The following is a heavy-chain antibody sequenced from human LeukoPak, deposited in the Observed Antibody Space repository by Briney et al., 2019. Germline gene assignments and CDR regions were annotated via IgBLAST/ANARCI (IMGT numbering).Heavy chain of an antibody. CDR1: GFTFSDYY. CDR3: ARGVLWSGYFYFDY. V-gene: IGHV3-72*01. D-gene: IGHD3-3*01. Sequence: GGSLRLSCAVSGFTFSDYYMDWVRQAPGKGLEWIGRIRNKANSYTTEYAASVKGRFTISRDDSKNSLYLQMNSLKAEDTAVYYCARGVLWSGYFYFDYWGQGTLVTVSS. J-gene: IGHJ4*02. CDR2: IRNKANSYTT.